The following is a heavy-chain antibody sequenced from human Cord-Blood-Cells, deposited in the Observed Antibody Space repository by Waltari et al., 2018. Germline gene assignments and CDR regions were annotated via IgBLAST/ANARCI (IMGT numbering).Heavy chain of an antibody. J-gene: IGHJ4*02. CDR3: ARDYNGGGSLLPDY. D-gene: IGHD2-15*01. Sequence: QVQLQESGPGLVKPSETLSLTCDVSGYSISSGYYWGWIRQPPGKGLEWIGSIYHSGSTYYNPSLKSRVTISVDTSKNQFSLKLSSVTAADTAVYYCARDYNGGGSLLPDYWGQGTLVTVSS. CDR1: GYSISSGYY. CDR2: IYHSGST. V-gene: IGHV4-38-2*02.